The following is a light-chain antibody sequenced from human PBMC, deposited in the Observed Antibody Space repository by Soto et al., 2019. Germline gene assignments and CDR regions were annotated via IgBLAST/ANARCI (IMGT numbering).Light chain of an antibody. J-gene: IGKJ1*01. V-gene: IGKV1-39*01. CDR3: QQSYSNPRT. CDR1: ESLEIY. CDR2: AAS. Sequence: DIQMTHSPSSLSASVGGRFTISCRASESLEIYLNWYQQKKGKAPKLLIYAASSLQSGVPSRLSGSGYGTDFTITISSMQTEDFATYYCQQSYSNPRTFGHGTKVDIK.